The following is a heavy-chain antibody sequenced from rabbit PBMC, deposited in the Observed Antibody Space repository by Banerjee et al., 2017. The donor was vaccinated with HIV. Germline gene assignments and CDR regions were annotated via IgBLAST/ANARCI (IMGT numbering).Heavy chain of an antibody. D-gene: IGHD4-1*01. J-gene: IGHJ3*01. Sequence: QSLEESGGDLVKPGASLTLTCTASGFSFSSGYYMCWVRQAPGKGLEWIGCINTGSGSTAYASWVNGRFTISRNTTQNTVTLHMTSLTAADTATYFCARDRWLRCMDLWGQGTLVTVS. CDR3: ARDRWLRCMDL. CDR2: INTGSGST. V-gene: IGHV1S40*01. CDR1: GFSFSSGYY.